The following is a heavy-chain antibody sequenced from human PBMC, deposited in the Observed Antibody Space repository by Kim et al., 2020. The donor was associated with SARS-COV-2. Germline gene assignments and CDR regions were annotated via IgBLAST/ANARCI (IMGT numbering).Heavy chain of an antibody. Sequence: GGSLRLSCAASGFTFSSYSMNWVRQAPGKGLEWVSSISSSSSYIYYADSVKGRFTISRDNAKNSLYLQMNSLRAEDTAVYYCARDLTKWLVQRDFDYWGQGTLVTVSS. J-gene: IGHJ4*02. CDR2: ISSSSSYI. CDR1: GFTFSSYS. D-gene: IGHD6-19*01. CDR3: ARDLTKWLVQRDFDY. V-gene: IGHV3-21*01.